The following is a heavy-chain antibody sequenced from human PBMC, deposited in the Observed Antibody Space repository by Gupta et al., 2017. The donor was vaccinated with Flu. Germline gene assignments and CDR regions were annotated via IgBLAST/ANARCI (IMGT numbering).Heavy chain of an antibody. J-gene: IGHJ4*02. CDR3: ARGRLYYYDSSGYYPGNLIDY. V-gene: IGHV4-34*01. Sequence: QVQLQQWGAGLLKPSETLSLTCAVYGGSFSGYYWSWIRQPPGKGLEWIGEINHSGSTNYNPSLKSRVTISVDTSKNQFSLKLSSVTAADTAVYYCARGRLYYYDSSGYYPGNLIDYWGQGTLVTVSS. CDR1: GGSFSGYY. D-gene: IGHD3-22*01. CDR2: INHSGST.